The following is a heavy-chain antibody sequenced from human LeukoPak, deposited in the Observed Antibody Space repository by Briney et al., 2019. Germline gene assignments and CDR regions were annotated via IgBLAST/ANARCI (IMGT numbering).Heavy chain of an antibody. D-gene: IGHD1-1*01. CDR2: IYTSGST. V-gene: IGHV4-4*07. Sequence: SETLSLTCTVSGGSISRYYWSWIRQPAGKGLEWVGRIYTSGSTKYNPSLKSRVTISVDKSKNQFSLKLRSVTAADTAVYYCAKAGTTGIHHWFDPWGQGNLVTVSS. CDR3: AKAGTTGIHHWFDP. J-gene: IGHJ5*02. CDR1: GGSISRYY.